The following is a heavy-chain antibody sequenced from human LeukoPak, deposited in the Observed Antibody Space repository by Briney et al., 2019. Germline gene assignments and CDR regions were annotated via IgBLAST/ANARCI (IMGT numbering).Heavy chain of an antibody. V-gene: IGHV3-30*02. D-gene: IGHD4-17*01. CDR1: GFTFSSYG. J-gene: IGHJ6*03. CDR3: AKELEHGDYVSYYYYYMDV. Sequence: GGFLRLSCAASGFTFSSYGMHWVRQAPGKGLEWVAFIRYDGSNKYYADSVKGRFTISRDNSKNTLYLQMNSLRAEDTAVYYCAKELEHGDYVSYYYYYMDVWGKGTTVTISS. CDR2: IRYDGSNK.